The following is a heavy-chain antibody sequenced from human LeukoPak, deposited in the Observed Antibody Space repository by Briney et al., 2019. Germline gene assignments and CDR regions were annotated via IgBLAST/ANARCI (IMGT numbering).Heavy chain of an antibody. CDR3: ARALGGGRNWNYENYYYYMGV. CDR2: IYSGGST. D-gene: IGHD1-7*01. Sequence: GGSLRLSCAASGFTVSSNDMSWVRQAPGKGLEWVSVIYSGGSTYYGDSAKGRFTISRDNSKNTLYLQMNSLRAEDTAVYYCARALGGGRNWNYENYYYYMGVWGKGTTVTVSS. V-gene: IGHV3-53*01. J-gene: IGHJ6*03. CDR1: GFTVSSND.